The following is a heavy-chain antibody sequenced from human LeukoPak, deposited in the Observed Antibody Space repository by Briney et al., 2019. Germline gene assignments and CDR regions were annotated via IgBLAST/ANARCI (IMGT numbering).Heavy chain of an antibody. V-gene: IGHV4-59*01. J-gene: IGHJ3*02. CDR2: IYYSGST. CDR1: GGSISIYY. Sequence: SETLSLTCSVSGGSISIYYWTWIRQIPGKGLEWIGYIYYSGSTNYNASLKSRVTISVDTSKNRFSLKLSSVTAADTAVYYCVRSRLNSYYDSSGDDAFDIWGQGTMVTVSS. D-gene: IGHD3-22*01. CDR3: VRSRLNSYYDSSGDDAFDI.